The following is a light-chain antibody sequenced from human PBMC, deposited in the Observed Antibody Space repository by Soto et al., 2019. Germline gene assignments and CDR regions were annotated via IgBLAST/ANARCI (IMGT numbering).Light chain of an antibody. CDR1: QSTSNY. V-gene: IGKV1-39*01. CDR2: GAS. CDR3: QQSYRTPRT. Sequence: DIQMTQSPSSLSASVGDRVTITCRASQSTSNYLNWYQQKPEKAPKLLIYGASNLQSGVPSRFSGSGSGTDFTLTISSLQPEDFATYYCQQSYRTPRTFGQGTKVEI. J-gene: IGKJ1*01.